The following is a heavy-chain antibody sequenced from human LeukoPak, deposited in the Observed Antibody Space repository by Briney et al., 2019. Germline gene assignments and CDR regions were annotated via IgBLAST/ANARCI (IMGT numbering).Heavy chain of an antibody. CDR3: AKDGGSGSYAY. CDR1: GFTVSSNY. Sequence: PGGSLRLSCAASGFTVSSNYMSWVRQAPGKGLEWVSVIYSGGSTYYADSVKGRFTISRHNSKNTLYLQMNSLRVEDTAVYYCAKDGGSGSYAYWGQGTLVTVSS. CDR2: IYSGGST. J-gene: IGHJ4*02. D-gene: IGHD3-10*01. V-gene: IGHV3-53*01.